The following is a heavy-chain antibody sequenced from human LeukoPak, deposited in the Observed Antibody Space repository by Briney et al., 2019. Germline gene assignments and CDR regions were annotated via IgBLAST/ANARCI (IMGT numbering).Heavy chain of an antibody. D-gene: IGHD2-15*01. CDR1: GFTFSNYW. V-gene: IGHV3-21*01. CDR3: APRGLLRSFDY. J-gene: IGHJ4*02. Sequence: PGGSLRLSCAASGFTFSNYWMHWVRQAPGKGLEWVSSISSSSSYIYYADSVKGRFTISRDNAKNSLYLQMNSLRAEDTAVYYCAPRGLLRSFDYWGQGTLVTVSS. CDR2: ISSSSSYI.